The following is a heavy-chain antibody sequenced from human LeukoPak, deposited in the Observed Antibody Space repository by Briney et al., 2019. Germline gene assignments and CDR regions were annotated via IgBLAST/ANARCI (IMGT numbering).Heavy chain of an antibody. D-gene: IGHD3-10*01. CDR1: GFTFYDYA. CDR3: SKEKVRVHSAFDI. CDR2: ISGDGGSI. Sequence: GSLRLSCAASGFTFYDYAMHWVRPAPGKGLEWVSLISGDGGSIYYTDCVKGRFTVSRDKVKNSLYLQINRLRTQNTDLYFCSKEKVRVHSAFDIWGQGTMVTVSS. V-gene: IGHV3-43*02. J-gene: IGHJ3*02.